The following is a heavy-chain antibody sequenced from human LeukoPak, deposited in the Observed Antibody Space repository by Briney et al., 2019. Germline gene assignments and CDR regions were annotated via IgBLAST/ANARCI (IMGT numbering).Heavy chain of an antibody. CDR2: IRYDGSNK. CDR1: GFTFSSYG. CDR3: ASSSGTYPYYHYMDV. V-gene: IGHV3-30*02. D-gene: IGHD1-26*01. Sequence: PGGSLRLSCAASGFTFSSYGMHWVRQAPGKGLEWVAFIRYDGSNKYYADSVKGRFTISRDNSKNTLYLQMNSLRAEDTAVYYCASSSGTYPYYHYMDVWGKGTTVTISS. J-gene: IGHJ6*03.